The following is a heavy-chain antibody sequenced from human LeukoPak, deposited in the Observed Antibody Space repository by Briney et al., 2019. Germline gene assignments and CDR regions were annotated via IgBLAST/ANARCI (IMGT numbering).Heavy chain of an antibody. V-gene: IGHV3-64*01. D-gene: IGHD3-3*01. CDR3: ARDGSYDFWRGNFDY. J-gene: IGHJ4*02. Sequence: GGSLRLSYAASGFTFSSYAMHWVRQAPGKGLEYVSAISSNGGSTYYANSVKGRFTISRDNSKNTLYLQMGSLRAEDTAVYYCARDGSYDFWRGNFDYWGQGTLVTVSS. CDR1: GFTFSSYA. CDR2: ISSNGGST.